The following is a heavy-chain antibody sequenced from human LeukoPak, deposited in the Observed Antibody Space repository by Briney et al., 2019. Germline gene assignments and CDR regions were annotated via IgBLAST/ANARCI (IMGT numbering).Heavy chain of an antibody. D-gene: IGHD2-15*01. CDR1: GYTFTSYY. Sequence: GASVKVSCKASGYTFTSYYMHWVRQAPGQGLEWMGIINPSGGSTSYAQKFQGRVTMTRDTSTSTVYMELRSLRSDDTAVYYCARVLDPVGSVYWGQGTLVTVSS. CDR2: INPSGGST. CDR3: ARVLDPVGSVY. J-gene: IGHJ4*02. V-gene: IGHV1-46*01.